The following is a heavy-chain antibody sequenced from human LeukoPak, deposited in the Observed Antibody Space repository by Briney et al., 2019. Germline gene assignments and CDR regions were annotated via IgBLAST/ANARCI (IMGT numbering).Heavy chain of an antibody. CDR2: ISSSSSYI. CDR3: ARGNGNVGGRLDP. V-gene: IGHV3-21*01. Sequence: PGGSLRLSCAASGFTFSSYSMNWVRQAPGKGLEWVSSISSSSSYIYYADSVKGRFTISRDNAKNSLYLQMNSLRAEDTAVYYCARGNGNVGGRLDPWGQGTRVTVSS. D-gene: IGHD2-8*01. J-gene: IGHJ5*02. CDR1: GFTFSSYS.